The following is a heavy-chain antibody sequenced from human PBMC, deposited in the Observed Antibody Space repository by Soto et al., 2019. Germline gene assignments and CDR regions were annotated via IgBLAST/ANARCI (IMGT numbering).Heavy chain of an antibody. J-gene: IGHJ4*02. CDR1: GGSISSGDYY. CDR3: ARELTGYRFGPGEVY. CDR2: IYFSGST. V-gene: IGHV4-30-4*01. D-gene: IGHD5-18*01. Sequence: SETLSLTCTVSGGSISSGDYYWNWIRQPPGKGLEWIGYIYFSGSTYYNPSLKSRVIISLDTSKNQFSLKLSSVTAADTAVYYCARELTGYRFGPGEVYWGQGTLVTVSS.